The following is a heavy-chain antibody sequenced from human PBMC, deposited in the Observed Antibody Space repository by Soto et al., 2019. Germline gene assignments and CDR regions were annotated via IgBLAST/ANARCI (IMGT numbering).Heavy chain of an antibody. CDR1: GGSFNNYA. D-gene: IGHD3-10*01. CDR2: IIPNFDTP. V-gene: IGHV1-69*01. CDR3: AVAMVREILIFESSGMHV. Sequence: QVHLVQSGAEVKKPGSSVKVSCKTSGGSFNNYAVSWVRQAPGQGLEWMGGIIPNFDTPNYAQKFQDRVTIIADEPTSTVYMELRSPGSNDTAVYYCAVAMVREILIFESSGMHVWGQGTTVIVSS. J-gene: IGHJ6*02.